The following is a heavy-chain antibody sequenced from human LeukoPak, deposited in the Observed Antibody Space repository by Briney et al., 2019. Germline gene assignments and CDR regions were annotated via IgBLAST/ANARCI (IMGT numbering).Heavy chain of an antibody. J-gene: IGHJ4*02. CDR1: GFTFSNAW. V-gene: IGHV3-15*01. D-gene: IGHD4-17*01. CDR3: TTDYGDYVFPFDY. Sequence: KTGGSLRLSCAASGFTFSNAWMSWVRQAPGKGLEWVGRIKSKTDGGTTDYAAPVKGRFTISRDDSKNTLYLQMNSLKTEDTAVYYCTTDYGDYVFPFDYWGQGTLVTVSS. CDR2: IKSKTDGGTT.